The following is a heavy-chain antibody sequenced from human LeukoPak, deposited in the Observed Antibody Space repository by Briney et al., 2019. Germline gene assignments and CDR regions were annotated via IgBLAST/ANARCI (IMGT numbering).Heavy chain of an antibody. CDR2: IIPIFGTA. Sequence: SVKVSCKASGGTFSSYAISWVRQAPGQGLEWMGGIIPIFGTANYAQKFQGRVTITADESTSTAYMELSGLRSEDTAVYYCARGIVPAAAAPYYMDVWGKGTTVTVSS. J-gene: IGHJ6*03. CDR3: ARGIVPAAAAPYYMDV. D-gene: IGHD2-2*01. CDR1: GGTFSSYA. V-gene: IGHV1-69*13.